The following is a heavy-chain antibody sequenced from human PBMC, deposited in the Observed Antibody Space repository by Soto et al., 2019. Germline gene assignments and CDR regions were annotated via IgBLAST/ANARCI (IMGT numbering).Heavy chain of an antibody. V-gene: IGHV1-18*01. CDR1: GYMFNSFG. Sequence: QVQLMQSGAEVKKPGASINVSCQASGYMFNSFGIAWVRQAPGQGLEWLGWISAYNGNTNYTQKLQGRVTLTTDTPTTTAYMELRSLRSDDTAIFYCARAIGDFSTGHHFYMDVWGKGTTVIVTS. D-gene: IGHD3-3*01. CDR3: ARAIGDFSTGHHFYMDV. CDR2: ISAYNGNT. J-gene: IGHJ6*03.